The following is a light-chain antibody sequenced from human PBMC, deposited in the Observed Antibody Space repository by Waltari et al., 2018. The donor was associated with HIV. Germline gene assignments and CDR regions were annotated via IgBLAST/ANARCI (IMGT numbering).Light chain of an antibody. CDR3: QQNGYSPLT. V-gene: IGKV3-20*01. J-gene: IGKJ4*01. CDR2: GAS. CDR1: KTLNDSF. Sequence: SSTARKTLNDSFLAWYQQRPGQAARLQSYGASSRATGITVRISGIEVGTDFALTISRLEPEDFAVYCCQQNGYSPLTFSGGTKVEIK.